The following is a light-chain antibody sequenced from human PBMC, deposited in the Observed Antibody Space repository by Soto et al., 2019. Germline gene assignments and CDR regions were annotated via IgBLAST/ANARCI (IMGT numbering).Light chain of an antibody. CDR2: GAS. J-gene: IGKJ5*01. CDR1: QSVSSSY. CDR3: QQYGSSPWT. Sequence: IVFKQSPCTLSLSPGERATLSCSASQSVSSSYLAWYQQKPGQAPRLLIYGASSRATGIPDRFSGSGSGTDFTLTISRLEPEDFAVYYCQQYGSSPWTFCQGTLMEI. V-gene: IGKV3-20*01.